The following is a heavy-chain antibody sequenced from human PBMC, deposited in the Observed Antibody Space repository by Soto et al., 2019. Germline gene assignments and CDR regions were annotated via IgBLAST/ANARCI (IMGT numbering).Heavy chain of an antibody. J-gene: IGHJ6*02. CDR2: IYYSGST. V-gene: IGHV4-30-4*01. CDR1: GGSISSGDYF. CDR3: ARDNILGILYGGMDV. D-gene: IGHD3-3*01. Sequence: KTSETLSLTCTVSGGSISSGDYFWSWIRQPPGKGLEWIGYIYYSGSTYYNPSLKSRVTISVDTSKSQFSLKLSSVTAADTAVYYCARDNILGILYGGMDVWGQGTTVTVSS.